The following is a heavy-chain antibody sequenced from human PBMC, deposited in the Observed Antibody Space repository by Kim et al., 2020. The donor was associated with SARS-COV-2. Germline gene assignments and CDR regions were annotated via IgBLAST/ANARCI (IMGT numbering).Heavy chain of an antibody. CDR3: SRRAAGVDW. CDR2: INHSGST. CDR1: GGSFSGPY. Sequence: SETLSLTCAVYGGSFSGPYWNWIRQSPGMGLEWIGEINHSGSTNYNPSLKSRVTLSVDTSQNQFSLSLSSVTAADTAVYYCSRRAAGVDWWGQGTPVTVS. V-gene: IGHV4-34*01. D-gene: IGHD1-26*01. J-gene: IGHJ4*02.